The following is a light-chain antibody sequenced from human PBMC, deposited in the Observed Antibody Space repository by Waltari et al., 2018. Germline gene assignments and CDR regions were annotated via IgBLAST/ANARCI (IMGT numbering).Light chain of an antibody. CDR2: AAS. CDR3: QQSYSTPLRT. Sequence: DIQMTQSPSSLSASVGDRVTITCRASQSSSSSLNWYQQETGKDPQRLIYAASTLQSGVPSRFSGSGAGTDYTLTISSLQPEEFATYYCQQSYSTPLRTFGPGTKVDIK. CDR1: QSSSSS. V-gene: IGKV1-39*01. J-gene: IGKJ3*01.